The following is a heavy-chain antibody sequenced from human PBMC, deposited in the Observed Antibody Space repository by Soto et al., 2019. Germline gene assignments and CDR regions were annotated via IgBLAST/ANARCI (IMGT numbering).Heavy chain of an antibody. J-gene: IGHJ4*02. Sequence: SVKVSCRASGGTFSSYTISWVRQAPGQGLEWMGRIIPILGIANYAQKFQGRVTMTRDTSTSTVYMELSSLRSEDTAVYYCARGPATAPDAYWGLGTLVTVSS. CDR1: GGTFSSYT. V-gene: IGHV1-69*02. D-gene: IGHD2-2*01. CDR3: ARGPATAPDAY. CDR2: IIPILGIA.